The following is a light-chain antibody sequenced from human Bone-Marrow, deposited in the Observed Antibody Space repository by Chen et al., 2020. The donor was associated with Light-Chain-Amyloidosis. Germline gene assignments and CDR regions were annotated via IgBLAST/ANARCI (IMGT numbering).Light chain of an antibody. CDR3: QQYYSTPKT. CDR1: QSVLYDANKENY. Sequence: DIVMTQSPDSLAVSLGEWATITCKSSQSVLYDANKENYLAWYQQKPGQPPKLLIYWASTRESGVPDRFSGSGSGTDFTLTISSLQAEDVAVYYCQQYYSTPKTFGQGTKVEIK. V-gene: IGKV4-1*01. J-gene: IGKJ1*01. CDR2: WAS.